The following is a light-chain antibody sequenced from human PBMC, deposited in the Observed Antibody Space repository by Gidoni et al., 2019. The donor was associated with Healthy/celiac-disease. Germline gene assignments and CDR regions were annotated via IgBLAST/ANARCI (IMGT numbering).Light chain of an antibody. CDR3: QQSYSTPLT. CDR1: QSISSY. V-gene: IGKV1-39*01. CDR2: AAS. Sequence: DIQMIQSPSSLSASVGDRVTITCRASQSISSYLNWYQQKPGKAPKLLIYAASSLQRGVPSRFSGSGSGTDFTLTISSLQPEDFATYYCQQSYSTPLTFGGXTKVEIK. J-gene: IGKJ4*01.